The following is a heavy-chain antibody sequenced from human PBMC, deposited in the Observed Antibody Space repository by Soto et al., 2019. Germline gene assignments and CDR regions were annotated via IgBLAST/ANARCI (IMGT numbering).Heavy chain of an antibody. V-gene: IGHV3-11*01. CDR1: GFTFNDYY. J-gene: IGHJ5*02. CDR3: ARDTAFIASGLFNP. CDR2: ISDSGSTT. Sequence: QVQLVESGGGLVKPGGSLRLSCAASGFTFNDYYMSWIRQAPGKGLEWISHISDSGSTTYYADSVKGRFTISRDNARKSLYLHMNSLRAEDTAVYYCARDTAFIASGLFNPWGQGTLVTVSS. D-gene: IGHD3-22*01.